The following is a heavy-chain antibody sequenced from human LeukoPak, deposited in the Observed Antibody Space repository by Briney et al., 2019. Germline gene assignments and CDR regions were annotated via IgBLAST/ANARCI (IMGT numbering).Heavy chain of an antibody. V-gene: IGHV5-51*04. D-gene: IGHD6-13*01. J-gene: IGHJ4*02. CDR3: ARLQQLVFDY. CDR1: GYSFTSYW. CDR2: SYPGDSDT. Sequence: GESLKISGKGSGYSFTSYWNGWVRQMPGKGLEWMGISYPGDSDTRYSPSFQGQVTISADKPISTAYLQWSSLKASDTAMYYCARLQQLVFDYWGQGTLVTVSS.